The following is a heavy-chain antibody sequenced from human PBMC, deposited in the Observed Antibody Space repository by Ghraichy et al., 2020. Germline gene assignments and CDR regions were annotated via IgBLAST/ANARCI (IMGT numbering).Heavy chain of an antibody. D-gene: IGHD2-15*01. CDR1: GFDFSTYA. Sequence: GGSLRLSCAALGFDFSTYAMAWVRQAPGKGLEWVSAISGTGDKKYYADSVKGRSTISRDDSRNSLYLQLNSLRAEDTAIYYCIKGGLLAVDSAHFDFWGQGTLVTVSS. CDR3: IKGGLLAVDSAHFDF. J-gene: IGHJ4*02. V-gene: IGHV3-23*01. CDR2: ISGTGDKK.